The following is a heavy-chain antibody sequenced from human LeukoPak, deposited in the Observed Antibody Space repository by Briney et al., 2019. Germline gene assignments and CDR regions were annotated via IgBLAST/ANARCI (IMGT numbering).Heavy chain of an antibody. J-gene: IGHJ4*02. CDR1: GGSISSYY. Sequence: SETMSLTSTVYGGSISSYYWSWIRQPPGKGLEWIGYIYYSGSTNYNPSLKSRVTISVDTSKNQFSLKLSSVTAADTAVYYCAGSGTTPNLFDYWGQGTLVTVSS. D-gene: IGHD3-10*01. V-gene: IGHV4-59*08. CDR2: IYYSGST. CDR3: AGSGTTPNLFDY.